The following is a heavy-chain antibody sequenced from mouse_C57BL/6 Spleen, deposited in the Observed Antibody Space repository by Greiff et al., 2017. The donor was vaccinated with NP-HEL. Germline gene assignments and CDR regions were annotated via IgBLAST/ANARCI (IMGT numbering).Heavy chain of an antibody. J-gene: IGHJ2*01. CDR3: AREKLVYFDY. CDR2: ISDGGSYT. Sequence: EVKLVESGGGLVKPGGSLKLSCAASGFTFSSYAMSWVRQTPEKRLEWVATISDGGSYTYYPDNVKGRFTISRDNAKNNLYLQMSHLKSEDTAMYYCAREKLVYFDYWGQGTTLTVSS. D-gene: IGHD4-1*01. V-gene: IGHV5-4*01. CDR1: GFTFSSYA.